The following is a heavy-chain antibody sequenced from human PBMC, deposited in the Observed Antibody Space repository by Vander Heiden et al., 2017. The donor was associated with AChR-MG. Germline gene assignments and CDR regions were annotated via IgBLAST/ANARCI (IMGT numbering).Heavy chain of an antibody. CDR3: ARNSHDILSGLGLTYFDP. J-gene: IGHJ5*02. V-gene: IGHV1-2*06. Sequence: QVQLVQSGAEVKKPGASVKVSCKTSGYTFPAYFMHWVRLAPGQGLEWMGRINSRSGGTNYAQKFYGRVTMTRDTSTSTVYMELSRLTSDDTAVYYCARNSHDILSGLGLTYFDPWGQGTLVTVSS. D-gene: IGHD3-9*01. CDR2: INSRSGGT. CDR1: GYTFPAYF.